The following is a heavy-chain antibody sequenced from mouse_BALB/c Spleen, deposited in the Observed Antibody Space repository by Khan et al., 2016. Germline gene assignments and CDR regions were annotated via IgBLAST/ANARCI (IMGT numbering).Heavy chain of an antibody. Sequence: QIQLVQSGPELKKPGETVKISCKTSGYTFTNYGMNWVKQAPGKGLKWMGWINTYTGEPAYADDFKGRFAFSLETSARTAFLLFNNLTNEDTATYFCARYSNDYAMDYWGQGTTVTVSS. D-gene: IGHD2-5*01. V-gene: IGHV9-3-1*01. CDR3: ARYSNDYAMDY. CDR2: INTYTGEP. J-gene: IGHJ4*01. CDR1: GYTFTNYG.